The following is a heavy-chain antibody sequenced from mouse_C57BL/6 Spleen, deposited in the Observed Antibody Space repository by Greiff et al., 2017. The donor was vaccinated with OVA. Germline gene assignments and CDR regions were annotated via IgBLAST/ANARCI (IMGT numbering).Heavy chain of an antibody. D-gene: IGHD1-1*01. V-gene: IGHV5-17*01. Sequence: EVKLMESGGGLVKPGGSLKLSCAASGFTFSDYGMHWVRQAPEQGLEWVAYISSGSSTIYYADTVKGRFTISRDNAKNTLFLQMTSLRSEDTAMYYCARGSTVVADYWGQGTTLTVSS. CDR2: ISSGSSTI. CDR1: GFTFSDYG. J-gene: IGHJ2*01. CDR3: ARGSTVVADY.